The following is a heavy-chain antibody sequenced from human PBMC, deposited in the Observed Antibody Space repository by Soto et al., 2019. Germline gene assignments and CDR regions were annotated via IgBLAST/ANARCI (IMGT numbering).Heavy chain of an antibody. Sequence: GGSLRLSCAASGFTFSSYWMHWVRQAPGKGLVWVSRINSDGSSTSYADSVKGRFTISRDNAKNTLYLQMNSLRAEDTAVYYCAREEGFWSGYYPFDYWGQGTLVTVSS. CDR1: GFTFSSYW. CDR3: AREEGFWSGYYPFDY. D-gene: IGHD3-3*01. CDR2: INSDGSST. J-gene: IGHJ4*02. V-gene: IGHV3-74*01.